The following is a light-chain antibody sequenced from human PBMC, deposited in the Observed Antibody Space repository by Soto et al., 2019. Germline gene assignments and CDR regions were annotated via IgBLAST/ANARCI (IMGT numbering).Light chain of an antibody. CDR3: QQSYSTTWT. CDR1: QTISNY. J-gene: IGKJ1*01. V-gene: IGKV1-39*01. Sequence: DIQVTQSPSSLSASVGDRVTITFLSSQTISNYLNWYQQKPGKAPKRLIYAASTLQSGVPSRFSGSGSETDFTLTISSLQPEDFATYSCQQSYSTTWTFGQGTKVDIK. CDR2: AAS.